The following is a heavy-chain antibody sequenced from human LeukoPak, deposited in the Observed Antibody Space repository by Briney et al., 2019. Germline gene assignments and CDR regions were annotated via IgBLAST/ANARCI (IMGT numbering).Heavy chain of an antibody. J-gene: IGHJ4*02. CDR1: GFTFSSYS. V-gene: IGHV3-66*01. CDR3: AREDEVGY. Sequence: GGSLRLSCAASGFTFSSYSMNWVRQAPGKGLEWVSVIYSGGSTYYADSVKGRFTISRDNSKNTLYLQMNSLRAEDTAVYYCAREDEVGYWGQGTLVTVSS. CDR2: IYSGGST.